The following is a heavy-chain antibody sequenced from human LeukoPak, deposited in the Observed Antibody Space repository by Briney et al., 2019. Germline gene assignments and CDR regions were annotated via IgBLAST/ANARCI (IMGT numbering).Heavy chain of an antibody. J-gene: IGHJ4*02. CDR1: GGSISSGDYY. CDR3: ARDEVGGTLFDY. V-gene: IGHV4-30-4*01. D-gene: IGHD1-26*01. Sequence: SQTLSLTCTVSGGSISSGDYYWSWIRQPPGKGLEWIEYIYYSGSTYYNPSLKSRVTISVDTSKNQFSLKLSSVTAADTAVYYCARDEVGGTLFDYWGQGTLVTVSS. CDR2: IYYSGST.